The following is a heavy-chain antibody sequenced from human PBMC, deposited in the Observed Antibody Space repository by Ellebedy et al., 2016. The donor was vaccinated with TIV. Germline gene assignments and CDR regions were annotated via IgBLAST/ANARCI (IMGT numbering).Heavy chain of an antibody. J-gene: IGHJ5*02. D-gene: IGHD2-2*01. Sequence: SETLSLTCTVSGYSISSGYYWGWIRQPPGKGLEWIGSISRSGSTYSNPSLKSRVTISVETSKNQFSLKLSSVTAADTAVYYCARDSTSVRFDPWGQGTLVTVSS. CDR3: ARDSTSVRFDP. CDR1: GYSISSGYY. CDR2: ISRSGST. V-gene: IGHV4-38-2*02.